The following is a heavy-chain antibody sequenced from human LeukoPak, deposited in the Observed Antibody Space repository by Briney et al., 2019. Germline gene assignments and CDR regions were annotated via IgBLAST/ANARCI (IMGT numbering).Heavy chain of an antibody. CDR3: VGRRGDGDYRPEF. CDR1: GGSIRANTNFWGWNSSNY. J-gene: IGHJ4*01. Sequence: SETLSLTCSVSGGSIRANTNFWGWNSSNYWGWIRQPPGKGLEWIGSVHFSGTTYYHPSLQSRFTISVDTSKNQFSLTLTSVTAADTSVYYCVGRRGDGDYRPEFWGHGTLVTVSS. D-gene: IGHD4-17*01. V-gene: IGHV4-39*01. CDR2: VHFSGTT.